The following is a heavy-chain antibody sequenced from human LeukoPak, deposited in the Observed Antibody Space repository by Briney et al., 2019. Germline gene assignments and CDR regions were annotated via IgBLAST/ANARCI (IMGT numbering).Heavy chain of an antibody. J-gene: IGHJ6*03. CDR1: AFTFRSYS. V-gene: IGHV3-48*04. CDR2: ISSSSNTI. D-gene: IGHD3-10*01. Sequence: GGSLRLSCAASAFTFRSYSMNWVRQAPGKGLEWVSYISSSSNTIYYADSVKGRFTISRDNAKHSLYLQMNSLKAEDTAVYYCARLFGEGSYYYYYMDVWGKGTTVTVSS. CDR3: ARLFGEGSYYYYYMDV.